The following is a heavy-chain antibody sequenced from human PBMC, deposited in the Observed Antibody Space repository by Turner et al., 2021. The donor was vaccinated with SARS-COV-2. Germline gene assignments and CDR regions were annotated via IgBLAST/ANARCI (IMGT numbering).Heavy chain of an antibody. V-gene: IGHV3-13*04. J-gene: IGHJ4*02. CDR2: IGTAGDT. D-gene: IGHD3-22*01. CDR3: ARANYDSSGYYCYFDY. CDR1: GFTFSSYD. Sequence: EVQLVESGGGLLQPGGSLRLSCAASGFTFSSYDMHWVRQATGKGLEWVSVIGTAGDTYYPGSVKGRFTISRENAKNSLYLQMNTLRAGDTAVYYCARANYDSSGYYCYFDYWGQGTLVTVSS.